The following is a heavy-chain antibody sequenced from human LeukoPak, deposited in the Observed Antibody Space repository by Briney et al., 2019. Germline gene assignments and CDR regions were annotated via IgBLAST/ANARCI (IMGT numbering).Heavy chain of an antibody. D-gene: IGHD3-10*01. Sequence: ASVTVSCKASGYTFTSYGISWVRQAPGQGLEWMGWISAYNGNTNYAQKLQGRVTMTTDTSTSTAYMDLSSLGSDDTAVYYCARDGEYGTGSYYRGSFDYWGQGILVTVSS. CDR3: ARDGEYGTGSYYRGSFDY. J-gene: IGHJ4*02. CDR2: ISAYNGNT. V-gene: IGHV1-18*01. CDR1: GYTFTSYG.